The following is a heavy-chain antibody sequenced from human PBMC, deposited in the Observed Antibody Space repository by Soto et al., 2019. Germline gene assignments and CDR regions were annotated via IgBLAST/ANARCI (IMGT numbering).Heavy chain of an antibody. V-gene: IGHV3-53*01. Sequence: EVQLVESGGGLIQAGGSLRLSCAASAFTVSSNYMSWVRQAPGKGLEWVSVIYSGGSTYYADSVKGRFTISRDNSKNTLYLQMNSLRAEDTAVYYCARFRYSEGFGELSRWGQGTLVTVSS. CDR2: IYSGGST. J-gene: IGHJ4*02. D-gene: IGHD3-10*01. CDR3: ARFRYSEGFGELSR. CDR1: AFTVSSNY.